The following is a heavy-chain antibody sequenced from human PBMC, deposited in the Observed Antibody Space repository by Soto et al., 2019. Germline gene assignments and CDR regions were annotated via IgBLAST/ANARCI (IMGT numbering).Heavy chain of an antibody. V-gene: IGHV1-2*02. CDR1: GYTFTGYY. CDR2: INPNSGGT. J-gene: IGHJ6*02. Sequence: ASVKVSCKASGYTFTGYYMHWVRQAPRQGLEWMGWINPNSGGTNYAQKFQGRVTMTRDTSISTAYMELSRRRSDDTAVYCCASERYCSSTSCYSNGRDVWGQGTTVTVSS. CDR3: ASERYCSSTSCYSNGRDV. D-gene: IGHD2-2*01.